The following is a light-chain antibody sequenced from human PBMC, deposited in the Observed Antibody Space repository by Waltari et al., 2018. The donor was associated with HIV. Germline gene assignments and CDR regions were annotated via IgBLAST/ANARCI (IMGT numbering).Light chain of an antibody. Sequence: IVMTQSPATLSVSPGERATLSCRASQSVSSNLAWYQQKHGQAPRLLIYGASIRATGIPARFSGSGSGTEFTLTISSLQSEDFAVYYCQQYNNWLRTFGQGTKVEIK. J-gene: IGKJ1*01. CDR3: QQYNNWLRT. CDR1: QSVSSN. CDR2: GAS. V-gene: IGKV3-15*01.